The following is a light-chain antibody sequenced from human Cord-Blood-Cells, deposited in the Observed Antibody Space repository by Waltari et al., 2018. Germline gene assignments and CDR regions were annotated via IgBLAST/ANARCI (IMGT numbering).Light chain of an antibody. V-gene: IGKV4-1*01. CDR1: QRVLYSSNNKNY. Sequence: DIVMIQSPDSLAVSLGERATINCKSSQRVLYSSNNKNYLAWYQQKPGQPPKLLIYWASTRESGVPDRFSGSGSGTDFTLTISSLQAEDVAVYYCQQYYSTPMYTFGQGTKLEIK. CDR3: QQYYSTPMYT. CDR2: WAS. J-gene: IGKJ2*01.